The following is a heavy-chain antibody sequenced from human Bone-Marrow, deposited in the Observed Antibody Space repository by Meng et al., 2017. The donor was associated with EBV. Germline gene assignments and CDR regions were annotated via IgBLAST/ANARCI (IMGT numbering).Heavy chain of an antibody. CDR3: AKGFYYDSSGYSDY. CDR1: GFTFSSYA. CDR2: ISGSGGST. Sequence: EVQLLESAGGLVQPGGSLRLSCAASGFTFSSYAMRWVRQAPGKGLEWVSAISGSGGSTYYAGSVKGRFTISRDNSKNTLYLQMNSLRAEDTAVYYCAKGFYYDSSGYSDYWGQGTLVTVSS. J-gene: IGHJ4*02. D-gene: IGHD3-22*01. V-gene: IGHV3-23*01.